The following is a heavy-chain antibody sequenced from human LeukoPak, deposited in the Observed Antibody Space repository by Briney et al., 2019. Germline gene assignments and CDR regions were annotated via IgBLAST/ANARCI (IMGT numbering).Heavy chain of an antibody. J-gene: IGHJ4*02. Sequence: ASVKVSCKASGYTFTSYDINGVRQATGQGLEWMGWMNPNSGNTGYAQKFQGRVTMTRNTSISTAYMELSSLRSEDTAVYYCARGSHIAVASDYWGQGTLVTVSS. CDR3: ARGSHIAVASDY. CDR1: GYTFTSYD. CDR2: MNPNSGNT. V-gene: IGHV1-8*01. D-gene: IGHD6-19*01.